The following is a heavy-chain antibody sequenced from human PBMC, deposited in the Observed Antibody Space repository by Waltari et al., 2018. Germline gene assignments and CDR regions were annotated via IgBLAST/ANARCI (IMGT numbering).Heavy chain of an antibody. CDR3: ARDFWSGTDYYYYMDV. J-gene: IGHJ6*03. CDR1: GGSLRSYP. CDR2: IIPIFGTT. V-gene: IGHV1-69*01. D-gene: IGHD3-3*01. Sequence: QVQLVQSGAEVKKPGSSVKVSCKASGGSLRSYPFTWVRQAPGQGLEWMGGIIPIFGTTNYAQKFQGRVTISADESTSTVFLELSSLRAEDTAVYYCARDFWSGTDYYYYMDVWGKGTTVTVSS.